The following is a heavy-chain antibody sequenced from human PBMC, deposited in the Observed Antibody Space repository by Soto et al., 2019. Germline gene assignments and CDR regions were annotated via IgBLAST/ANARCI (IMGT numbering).Heavy chain of an antibody. D-gene: IGHD2-21*01. CDR3: ARLSGDHSAFFSYGMDA. CDR2: INSDGTIS. J-gene: IGHJ6*02. CDR1: RFTFDTYW. V-gene: IGHV3-74*01. Sequence: PGGSLRLSCTASRFTFDTYWMNWVRQAPGNGPEWLSGINSDGTISSYADSVKGRITISRDNARNTMSLQMNRLRSDDTAVYYCARLSGDHSAFFSYGMDAWGQGTTVTVSS.